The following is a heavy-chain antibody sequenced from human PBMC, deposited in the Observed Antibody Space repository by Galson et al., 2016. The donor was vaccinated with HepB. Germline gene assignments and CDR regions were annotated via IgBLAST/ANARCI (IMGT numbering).Heavy chain of an antibody. CDR3: ARDRRGIFGLSHYYGLDV. V-gene: IGHV3-53*01. D-gene: IGHD2-15*01. CDR2: IHSGSRT. Sequence: AASGITVSSSYMSWVRQAPGKGLEWVSGIHSGSRTHYAESVRGRFTISRDNSKNILYLQLNRLTVEDTALYYCARDRRGIFGLSHYYGLDVWGQGTLVTVSS. J-gene: IGHJ4*02. CDR1: GITVSSSY.